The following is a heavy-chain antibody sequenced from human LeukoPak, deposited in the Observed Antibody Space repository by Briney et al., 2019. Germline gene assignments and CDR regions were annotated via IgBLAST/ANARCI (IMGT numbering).Heavy chain of an antibody. Sequence: SETLSLTCTVSGGSISSYYWSWIRQPPGKGLEWIGYIYYSGSTNYNPSLKSRVTISVDTSKNQFSLKLSPVTAADTAVYYCARESRSWYYFDYWGQGTLVTVSS. J-gene: IGHJ4*02. V-gene: IGHV4-59*01. CDR2: IYYSGST. D-gene: IGHD6-13*01. CDR3: ARESRSWYYFDY. CDR1: GGSISSYY.